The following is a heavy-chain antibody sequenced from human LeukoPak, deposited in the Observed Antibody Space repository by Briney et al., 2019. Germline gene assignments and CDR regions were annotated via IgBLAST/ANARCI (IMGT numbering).Heavy chain of an antibody. D-gene: IGHD5/OR15-5a*01. V-gene: IGHV3-11*06. CDR1: REEC. CDR2: ISSSSSYT. Sequence: REECRTWMPQDPGKKMEWVSYISSSSSYTNYADSVKGRFTISRDNAKNSLYLQMNSLRAEDTAVYYCASVSRRAFDIWGQGTMVTVSS. CDR3: ASVSRRAFDI. J-gene: IGHJ3*02.